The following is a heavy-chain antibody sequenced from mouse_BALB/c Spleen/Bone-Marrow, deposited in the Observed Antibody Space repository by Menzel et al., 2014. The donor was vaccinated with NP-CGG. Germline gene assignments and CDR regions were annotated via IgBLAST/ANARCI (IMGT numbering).Heavy chain of an antibody. Sequence: VQVVESGAELVKPGAPVKLSCKASGYTFTSYYMYWVKQRPGQGLEWIGEINPSNGGTNFNEKFKSKATLTVDKSSSTAYMQLSSLTSEDSAVYYCTREGDSPFAYWGQGTLVTVSA. V-gene: IGHV1S81*02. CDR2: INPSNGGT. CDR3: TREGDSPFAY. J-gene: IGHJ3*01. D-gene: IGHD2-13*01. CDR1: GYTFTSYY.